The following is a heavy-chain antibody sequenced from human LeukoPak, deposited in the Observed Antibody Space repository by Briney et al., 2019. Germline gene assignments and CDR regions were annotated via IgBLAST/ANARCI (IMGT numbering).Heavy chain of an antibody. D-gene: IGHD3-10*01. J-gene: IGHJ4*01. CDR1: GGSISSFNW. V-gene: IGHV4-4*02. CDR3: AKGEDYGSGTVHFAP. Sequence: SGTLSLTCAVSGGSISSFNWCSWVRQSPGKGLEWIGEIYHGGSTNYNPSLKSRVAMSVDRSRNQFSLRLNSVTAADTAVYYCAKGEDYGSGTVHFAPWGQGTLVTVSS. CDR2: IYHGGST.